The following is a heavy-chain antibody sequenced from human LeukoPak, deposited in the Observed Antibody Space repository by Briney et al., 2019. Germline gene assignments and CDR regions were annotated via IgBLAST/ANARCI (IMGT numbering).Heavy chain of an antibody. CDR3: AKVRCGSGSNYYYGMDV. Sequence: GGSLRLSCAASGFTFSSYAMSWVRQAPGKGLEWVSAISGSGGSTYYADSVKGRFTISRDNSKNTLYLQMNSLRAEDTAVYYCAKVRCGSGSNYYYGMDVWGQGTTVTVSS. CDR2: ISGSGGST. CDR1: GFTFSSYA. D-gene: IGHD3-10*01. J-gene: IGHJ6*02. V-gene: IGHV3-23*01.